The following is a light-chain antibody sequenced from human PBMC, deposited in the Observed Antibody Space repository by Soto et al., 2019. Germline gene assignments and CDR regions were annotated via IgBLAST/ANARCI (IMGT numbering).Light chain of an antibody. V-gene: IGKV3-20*01. CDR3: QQYGALPPT. Sequence: EVVLTQSPGTLSFSPGERATLSCRASQSVVNYQLAWYQQKPGQAPRLLIYNTFHRATGIPDRFSGTGSETDFTLTISGLEHEDFAVYHCQQYGALPPTFGQGTKVDIK. CDR2: NTF. CDR1: QSVVNYQ. J-gene: IGKJ1*01.